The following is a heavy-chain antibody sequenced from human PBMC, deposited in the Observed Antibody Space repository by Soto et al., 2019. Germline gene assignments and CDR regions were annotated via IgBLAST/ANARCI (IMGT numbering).Heavy chain of an antibody. D-gene: IGHD3-22*01. V-gene: IGHV3-23*01. Sequence: PGGSLRLSCAASGFTFSTYAMSWVRQAPGKGLEWVSKIIHSGDSTYYADSVKGRFTISRGNSKNALYLQMNSLRAEDTSVYYCAKFSYDSSGYLFDYWGQGTLVTVSS. CDR2: IIHSGDST. CDR3: AKFSYDSSGYLFDY. CDR1: GFTFSTYA. J-gene: IGHJ4*02.